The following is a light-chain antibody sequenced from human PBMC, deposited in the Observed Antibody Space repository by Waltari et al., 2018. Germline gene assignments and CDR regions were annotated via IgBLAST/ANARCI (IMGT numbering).Light chain of an antibody. CDR1: QSLLRSTGYNF. J-gene: IGKJ3*01. CDR2: LGS. V-gene: IGKV2-28*01. Sequence: DIVMTQSPLSLSVTPGEPASISCRSSQSLLRSTGYNFLDWYLQKPGQPPQLLISLGSDRASGVPERFSGSGTGTDFTLKISRVEAEDVGIYYCMQALHTPTTFGPGTKVDIK. CDR3: MQALHTPTT.